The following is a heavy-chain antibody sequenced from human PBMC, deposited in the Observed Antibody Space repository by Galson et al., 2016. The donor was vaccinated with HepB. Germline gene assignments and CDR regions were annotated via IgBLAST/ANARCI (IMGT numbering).Heavy chain of an antibody. Sequence: SLRLSCAASGFTFSNYDMSWVRQAPGKGLEWVATINGGGDWAPSAGSVSGRFTISKDNSRNTLYLQMNSLRAEDTAIYFCAKRAGGFGEGQFDHWGPGTMVSVSS. CDR3: AKRAGGFGEGQFDH. CDR1: GFTFSNYD. CDR2: INGGGDWA. V-gene: IGHV3-23*01. J-gene: IGHJ4*02. D-gene: IGHD3-10*01.